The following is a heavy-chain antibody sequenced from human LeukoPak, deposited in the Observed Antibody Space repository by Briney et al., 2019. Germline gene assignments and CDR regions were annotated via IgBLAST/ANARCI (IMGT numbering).Heavy chain of an antibody. V-gene: IGHV1-18*01. D-gene: IGHD4-23*01. J-gene: IGHJ4*02. Sequence: ASVKVSCKASGYTFTSYGISWVRQAPGQGLEWLGWISVYNGHTNYAQKLQGRVTMTTDTSTTTAYMELRSLRSDDTAVYYCARQGYGGHSQGAADYWGQGTLVTVSS. CDR3: ARQGYGGHSQGAADY. CDR2: ISVYNGHT. CDR1: GYTFTSYG.